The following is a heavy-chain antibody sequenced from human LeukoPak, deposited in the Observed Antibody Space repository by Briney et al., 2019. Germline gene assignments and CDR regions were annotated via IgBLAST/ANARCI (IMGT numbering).Heavy chain of an antibody. V-gene: IGHV4-34*01. J-gene: IGHJ4*02. Sequence: PSETLSLTCAVYGGSLSGYYWSWIRQPPGKGLEWIGEINHSGGTNYNPSLKSRVTISVDTSKNQFSLKLSSVTAADTAVYYCARRDYYDSSGPHFDYYFDYWGQGTLVTVSS. CDR3: ARRDYYDSSGPHFDYYFDY. CDR1: GGSLSGYY. D-gene: IGHD3-22*01. CDR2: INHSGGT.